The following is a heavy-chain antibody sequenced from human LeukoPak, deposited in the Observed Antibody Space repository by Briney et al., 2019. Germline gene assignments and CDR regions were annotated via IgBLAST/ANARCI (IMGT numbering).Heavy chain of an antibody. CDR3: AIRRDGYNFDY. J-gene: IGHJ4*02. V-gene: IGHV3-66*01. CDR1: GFTVSNNY. Sequence: TGGSLRLSCAASGFTVSNNYMSWVRQAPGKGLEWVSVIYSGGSTYYADSVKGRFTISRDDSKNTLYLQMNSLRAEDTAVYYCAIRRDGYNFDYWGQGTLVTVSS. D-gene: IGHD5-24*01. CDR2: IYSGGST.